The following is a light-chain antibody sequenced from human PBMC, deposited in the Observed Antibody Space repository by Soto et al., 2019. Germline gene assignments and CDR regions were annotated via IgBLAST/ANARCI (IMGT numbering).Light chain of an antibody. CDR2: EVT. Sequence: QSALTQSAYLSGSPGQSITISCTGTFCDVGVSDYVSWYQQHPGKAPMLIIYEVTNRPSGVSSRFSGSKSGNTAFLTISWFQAEDEGYYYCSSYSRSADVEVFGTGTKVTVL. CDR3: SSYSRSADVEV. V-gene: IGLV2-14*01. CDR1: FCDVGVSDY. J-gene: IGLJ1*01.